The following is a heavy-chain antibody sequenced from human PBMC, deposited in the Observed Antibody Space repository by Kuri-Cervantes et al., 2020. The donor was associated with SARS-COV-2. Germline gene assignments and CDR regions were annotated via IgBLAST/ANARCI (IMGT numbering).Heavy chain of an antibody. V-gene: IGHV3-20*04. Sequence: GESLKISCAASGFTFDDYGMSWVRQAPGKGLEWVSGINWNGGSTGYADSVKGRFTISRDNAKNSLYLQMNSLRAEDTAVYYCARDLGNNWNDPFDYWGQGTLVTVSS. CDR3: ARDLGNNWNDPFDY. J-gene: IGHJ4*02. CDR2: INWNGGST. CDR1: GFTFDDYG. D-gene: IGHD1-20*01.